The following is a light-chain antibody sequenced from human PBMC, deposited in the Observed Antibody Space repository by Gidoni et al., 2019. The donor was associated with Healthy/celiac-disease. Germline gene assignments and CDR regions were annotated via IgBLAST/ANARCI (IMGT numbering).Light chain of an antibody. V-gene: IGKV4-1*01. CDR1: QSVLYSSNNKNY. J-gene: IGKJ3*01. CDR3: QQYYSTQFT. CDR2: WAS. Sequence: IVITQSPDSLAVSLSERATINCKSSQSVLYSSNNKNYLAWYQQKPGQPPKLLIYWASTRESGVPDRFSGSGSGTDFTLTISSLQAEDVAVYYCQQYYSTQFTFGPGTKVDIK.